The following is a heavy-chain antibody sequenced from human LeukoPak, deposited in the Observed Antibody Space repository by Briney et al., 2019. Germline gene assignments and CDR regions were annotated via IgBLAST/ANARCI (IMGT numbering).Heavy chain of an antibody. V-gene: IGHV3-7*01. D-gene: IGHD4/OR15-4a*01. CDR3: ARDTLGEGEDANYAVYYFDY. Sequence: ETLSLTCIVSGYSISSGYYWGWIRQPPGKGLEWVANIKQDGNEKYYADSVKGRFTISRDNGKNSLDLQMNSLRADDTAVYYCARDTLGEGEDANYAVYYFDYWGQGTVVTVSS. J-gene: IGHJ4*02. CDR1: GYSISSGYY. CDR2: IKQDGNEK.